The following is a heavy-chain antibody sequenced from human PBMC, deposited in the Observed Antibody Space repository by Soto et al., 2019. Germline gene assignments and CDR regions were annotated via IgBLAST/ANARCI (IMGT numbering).Heavy chain of an antibody. CDR3: ARDGYCGGDCYSGYFDY. CDR2: IWYDGSNK. Sequence: GGSLRLSCAASGFTFISYGMHWVRQAPGKGLEWVAVIWYDGSNKYYADSVKGRFTISRDNSKNTLYLQMNSLRAEDTAVYYCARDGYCGGDCYSGYFDYWGQGTLVTVSS. J-gene: IGHJ4*02. V-gene: IGHV3-33*01. D-gene: IGHD2-21*02. CDR1: GFTFISYG.